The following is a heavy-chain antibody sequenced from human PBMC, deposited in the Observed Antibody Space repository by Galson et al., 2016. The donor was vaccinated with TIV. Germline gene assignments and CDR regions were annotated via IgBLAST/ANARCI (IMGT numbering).Heavy chain of an antibody. CDR3: ARATPSVFGIIMTLDS. Sequence: CAISGDSVSSDSAAWNWIRQSPSRGLEWLGRTYCRSKWYNDYAPSVKSRITINPDTSKNQFSLQLNSVTPEDTAVYYCARATPSVFGIIMTLDSWGQGTLVTVSS. CDR2: TYCRSKWYN. J-gene: IGHJ4*02. V-gene: IGHV6-1*01. D-gene: IGHD3-16*01. CDR1: GDSVSSDSAA.